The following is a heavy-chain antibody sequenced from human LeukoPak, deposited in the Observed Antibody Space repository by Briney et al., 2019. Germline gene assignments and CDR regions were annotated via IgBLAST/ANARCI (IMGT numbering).Heavy chain of an antibody. D-gene: IGHD6-13*01. CDR1: GFTFTTYW. Sequence: GESLRLSCAASGFTFTTYWMSWVRQPPGKGLEWVANIKQDGTEKYYVDSVKGRFTISRDNAKNSLYLQMNSLRAEDTALYYCAKDIAAAGSLDYWGQGTLVTVSS. V-gene: IGHV3-7*03. CDR2: IKQDGTEK. J-gene: IGHJ4*02. CDR3: AKDIAAAGSLDY.